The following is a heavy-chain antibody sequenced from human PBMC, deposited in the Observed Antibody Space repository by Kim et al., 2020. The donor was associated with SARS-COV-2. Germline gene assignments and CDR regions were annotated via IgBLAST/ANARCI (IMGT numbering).Heavy chain of an antibody. J-gene: IGHJ6*02. V-gene: IGHV6-1*01. CDR2: TYYRSKWYN. CDR1: GDSVSSNSAA. Sequence: SQTLSLTCAISGDSVSSNSAAWNWIRQSPSRGLEWLGRTYYRSKWYNDYAVSVKSRITINPDTSKNQFSLQLNSVTPEDTAVYYCARELWFGAGWSDYYYYGMDVWGQGTTVTVSS. D-gene: IGHD3-10*01. CDR3: ARELWFGAGWSDYYYYGMDV.